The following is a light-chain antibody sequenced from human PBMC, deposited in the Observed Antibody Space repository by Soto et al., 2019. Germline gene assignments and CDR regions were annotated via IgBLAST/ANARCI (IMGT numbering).Light chain of an antibody. Sequence: QSALNQPRSVSGSPGQSLTISCTGTSSDVGGYNYVPWYQQYPGKVPKLMIYDVTKRPSGVPDRFSGSKSGNTASLTISGLQAEDEADYYCCSHAGSYTYVFGTGTKVTVL. CDR3: CSHAGSYTYV. J-gene: IGLJ1*01. CDR1: SSDVGGYNY. V-gene: IGLV2-11*01. CDR2: DVT.